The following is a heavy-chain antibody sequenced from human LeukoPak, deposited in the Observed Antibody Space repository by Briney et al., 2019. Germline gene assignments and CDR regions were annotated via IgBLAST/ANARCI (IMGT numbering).Heavy chain of an antibody. CDR1: GGSFSGYY. J-gene: IGHJ4*02. CDR3: ATSLYVGGGSPWEY. D-gene: IGHD2-15*01. V-gene: IGHV4-34*01. CDR2: INHSGST. Sequence: PSETLSLTCAVYGGSFSGYYWSWIRQPPGKGLEWIGEINHSGSTNYNPSLKSRVTISIDTSKNQFSLKLSSVTAADTAVYYCATSLYVGGGSPWEYWGPGTLVTLSS.